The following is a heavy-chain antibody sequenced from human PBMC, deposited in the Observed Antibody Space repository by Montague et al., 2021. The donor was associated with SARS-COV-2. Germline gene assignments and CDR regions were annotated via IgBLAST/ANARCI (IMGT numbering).Heavy chain of an antibody. J-gene: IGHJ3*02. V-gene: IGHV4-61*02. CDR1: GGSISSGSYY. Sequence: TLSLTCTVSGGSISSGSYYWSWIRQPAGKGLEWIGRIYTSGSTNYNPSLKSRVTISVDTSKNQFSLKLSSVTAADTAVYYCARVPPYYYDSSGYYSGAFDIWGQETMVTVSS. CDR3: ARVPPYYYDSSGYYSGAFDI. CDR2: IYTSGST. D-gene: IGHD3-22*01.